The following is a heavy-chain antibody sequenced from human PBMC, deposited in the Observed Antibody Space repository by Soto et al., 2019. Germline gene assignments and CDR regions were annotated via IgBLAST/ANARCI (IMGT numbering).Heavy chain of an antibody. D-gene: IGHD2-15*01. CDR3: ARHHEYCSGGTCYVVDY. V-gene: IGHV4-59*08. CDR1: GASISPYY. Sequence: QVQLQESGPGLVKPSETLSLTCTVSGASISPYYWTWIRQPPGKELEWIGYVYYTGSTNYSPSLESRVTVSLDTSKSQFSLMLTSVTAADTAVYYCARHHEYCSGGTCYVVDYWGPGTLVTVSS. CDR2: VYYTGST. J-gene: IGHJ4*02.